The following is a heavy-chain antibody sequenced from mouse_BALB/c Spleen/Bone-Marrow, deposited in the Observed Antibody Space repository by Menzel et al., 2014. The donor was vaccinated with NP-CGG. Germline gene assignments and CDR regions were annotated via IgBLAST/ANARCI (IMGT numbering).Heavy chain of an antibody. CDR2: INPNNGGT. V-gene: IGHV1-18*01. Sequence: EVQLQQSGPELVTPGASVKIPCKASGYTFTDHNIDWVKQSHGKSLEWIGDINPNNGGTIYNQKFEGKATLTVDKSSSTAYMELRSLTSEDTAVYYCARRGWAMDYWGQGTSVTVSS. D-gene: IGHD2-3*01. CDR3: ARRGWAMDY. CDR1: GYTFTDHN. J-gene: IGHJ4*01.